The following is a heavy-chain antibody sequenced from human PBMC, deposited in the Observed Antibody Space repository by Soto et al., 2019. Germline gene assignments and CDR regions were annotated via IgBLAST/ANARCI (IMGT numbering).Heavy chain of an antibody. D-gene: IGHD2-8*01. Sequence: QVRLEQSGPEVKKSGASVKVSCKASGYSFRSYGINWVRQAPGQGLEWIGWVSGYNYNTKYAQKLQGRITVTTATSTHTAYMELRSLRSDDTAVYYCGRSSSMLGAAWSESWGRGTLVTVSS. V-gene: IGHV1-18*01. CDR3: GRSSSMLGAAWSES. CDR2: VSGYNYNT. CDR1: GYSFRSYG. J-gene: IGHJ5*01.